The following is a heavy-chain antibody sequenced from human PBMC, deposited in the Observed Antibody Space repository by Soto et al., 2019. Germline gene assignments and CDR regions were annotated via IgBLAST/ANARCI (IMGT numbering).Heavy chain of an antibody. D-gene: IGHD3-9*01. V-gene: IGHV3-23*01. J-gene: IGHJ4*02. CDR3: AKGGATYGLLTHDY. CDR2: LTGSSGVT. CDR1: GFTFSNFA. Sequence: PGGSLRLSCVVSGFTFSNFAMSWVRQAPGKGLEWVSTLTGSSGVTYYADSVKGRFAISRDNSRNTLSLQMNSLTAEDTAEYYCAKGGATYGLLTHDYWGQGTRVTVSS.